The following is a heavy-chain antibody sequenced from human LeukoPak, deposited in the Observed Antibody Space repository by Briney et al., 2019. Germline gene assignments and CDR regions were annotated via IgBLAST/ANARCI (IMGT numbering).Heavy chain of an antibody. D-gene: IGHD3-22*01. CDR2: ISSSSSYI. CDR3: AKDVSYDLGTFDY. CDR1: GFTFSSYS. V-gene: IGHV3-21*04. Sequence: PGGSLRLSCAASGFTFSSYSMNWVRQAPGKGLEWVSSISSSSSYIYYADSVKGRFTISRDNSKNTLYLQMNSLRAEDTAVYYCAKDVSYDLGTFDYWGQGTLVTVSS. J-gene: IGHJ4*02.